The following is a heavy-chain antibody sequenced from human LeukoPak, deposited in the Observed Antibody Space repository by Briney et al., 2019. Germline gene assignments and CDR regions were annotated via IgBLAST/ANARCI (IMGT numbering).Heavy chain of an antibody. CDR1: GGSISSYY. Sequence: SETLSLTCTVSGGSISSYYWSWIRQPPGKGLEWIGYIYYSGSTNYNPSLKSRFTISVDTSKNQFSLKLSSVTAADTAVYYCARDRGGLLDYWGQGPLVTVSS. V-gene: IGHV4-59*01. D-gene: IGHD2-21*01. J-gene: IGHJ4*02. CDR3: ARDRGGLLDY. CDR2: IYYSGST.